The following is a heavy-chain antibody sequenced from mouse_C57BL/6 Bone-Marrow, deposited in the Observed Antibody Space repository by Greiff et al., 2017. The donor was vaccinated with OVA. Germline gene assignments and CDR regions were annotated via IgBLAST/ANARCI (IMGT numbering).Heavy chain of an antibody. CDR2: ISSGSSTI. J-gene: IGHJ3*01. CDR1: GFTFSDYG. D-gene: IGHD2-4*01. CDR3: ARPIYYDYDGFAY. Sequence: EVQLVESGGGLVKPGGSLKLSCAASGFTFSDYGMHWVRQAPEKGLEWVAYISSGSSTIYYADTVKGRFTISRDNAKNTLFLQMTSLMSEDTAMYYCARPIYYDYDGFAYWGQGTLVTVSA. V-gene: IGHV5-17*01.